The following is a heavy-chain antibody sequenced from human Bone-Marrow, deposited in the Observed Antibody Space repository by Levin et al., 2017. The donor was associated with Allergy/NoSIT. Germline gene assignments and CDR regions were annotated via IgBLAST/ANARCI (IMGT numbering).Heavy chain of an antibody. J-gene: IGHJ5*02. V-gene: IGHV1-8*02. CDR3: ARVCTTMNCYEDGWFDP. D-gene: IGHD3-22*01. CDR2: INPNSGDT. Sequence: GESLKISCKTFGYTFSNYDINWVRQATGQGLEWMGWINPNSGDTDYAQKFQGRVTMTRDTAIRTAYLELSSLRSEDTAVYYCARVCTTMNCYEDGWFDPWGQGTLVTVSS. CDR1: GYTFSNYD.